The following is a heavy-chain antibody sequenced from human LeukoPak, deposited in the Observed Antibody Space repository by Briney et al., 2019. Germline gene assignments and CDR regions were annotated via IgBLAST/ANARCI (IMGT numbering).Heavy chain of an antibody. J-gene: IGHJ4*02. CDR3: AEGPIDSSGYYSFDY. Sequence: ASVKVSCKASGYTFTSYGINWVRQAPGQGLEWMGWISTYNGNTNYAQKLQGRVTMTTDTSTSTAYMELRSLRSEDTAVYYCAEGPIDSSGYYSFDYWGQGTLVTVSS. V-gene: IGHV1-18*01. D-gene: IGHD3-22*01. CDR1: GYTFTSYG. CDR2: ISTYNGNT.